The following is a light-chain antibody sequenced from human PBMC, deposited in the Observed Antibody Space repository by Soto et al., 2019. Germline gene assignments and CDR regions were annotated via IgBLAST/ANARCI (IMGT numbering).Light chain of an antibody. CDR1: QIVSSN. CDR2: GES. J-gene: IGKJ1*01. CDR3: PQYNNWPR. V-gene: IGKV3-15*01. Sequence: EIVMTQYPATLSVSPGERGTLSCRAIQIVSSNLAWDQQKPGQSPTLLIYGESTSATGIPARFSGSGSGTEFTLTISSLQSEDFAVYYCPQYNNWPRVGPGTQVEIK.